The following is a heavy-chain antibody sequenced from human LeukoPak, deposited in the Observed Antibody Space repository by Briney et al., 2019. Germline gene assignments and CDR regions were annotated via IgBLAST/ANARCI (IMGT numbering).Heavy chain of an antibody. CDR3: ARGAYYGSERYAFDI. CDR2: IYYSGGT. Sequence: SETLSLTCTVSGGSISSSSYYWGWIRQPPGKGLEWIGSIYYSGGTYNNPSLKSRVTISVDTSKNQFSLKLSSVTAADTAVYYCARGAYYGSERYAFDIWGQGTMVTVSS. D-gene: IGHD3-10*01. J-gene: IGHJ3*02. V-gene: IGHV4-39*07. CDR1: GGSISSSSYY.